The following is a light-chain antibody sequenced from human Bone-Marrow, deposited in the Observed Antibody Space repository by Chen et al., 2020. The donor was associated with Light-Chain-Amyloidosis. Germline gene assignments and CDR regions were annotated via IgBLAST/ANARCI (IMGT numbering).Light chain of an antibody. CDR2: GSS. J-gene: IGKJ4*01. CDR3: QQYGTSPLT. Sequence: ELVLTQSPGTLSLSPGEGANLSCRASQTNSSNYLTWYQQKFGQAPRLLIYGSSSRATGIPDRFTGSGSGTDFTLTINRLEPEDFAMYYCQQYGTSPLTFGGGTKVEIK. V-gene: IGKV3-20*01. CDR1: QTNSSNY.